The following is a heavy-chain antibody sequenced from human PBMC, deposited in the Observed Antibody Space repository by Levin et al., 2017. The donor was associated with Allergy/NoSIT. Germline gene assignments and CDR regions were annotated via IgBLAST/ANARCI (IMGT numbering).Heavy chain of an antibody. Sequence: GESLKISCAASGFTFSSYAMSWVRQAPGKGLEWVSGISGSGESTYYADSVKGRFTISRDNSENTLYLQMNSLRVEDTAVYYCAKGLGSNWHFFDYWGQGTLVTVSS. CDR2: ISGSGEST. D-gene: IGHD1-1*01. CDR3: AKGLGSNWHFFDY. CDR1: GFTFSSYA. V-gene: IGHV3-23*01. J-gene: IGHJ4*02.